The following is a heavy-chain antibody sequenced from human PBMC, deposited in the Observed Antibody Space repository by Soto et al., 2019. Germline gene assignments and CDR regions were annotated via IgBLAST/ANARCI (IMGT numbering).Heavy chain of an antibody. CDR1: GFTFSSYG. Sequence: GGSLRLSCAASGFTFSSYGMHWVRQAPGKGLEWVAVISYDGSNKYYADSVKGRFTISRDNSKNTLYLQMNSLRAEDTAVYYCAKNYYDSSGYYPGYYGMDVWGQGTTVTVSS. V-gene: IGHV3-30*18. D-gene: IGHD3-22*01. J-gene: IGHJ6*02. CDR3: AKNYYDSSGYYPGYYGMDV. CDR2: ISYDGSNK.